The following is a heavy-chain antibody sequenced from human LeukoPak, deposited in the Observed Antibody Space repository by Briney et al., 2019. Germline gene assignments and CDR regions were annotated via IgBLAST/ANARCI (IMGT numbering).Heavy chain of an antibody. D-gene: IGHD3-22*01. Sequence: GGSLRLSCAASGFTFSSYAMSWVRQAPGKGLEWVSAISGSGGSTYYADSVKGRFTISRDNSKNTLYLQMNSLRAEDTAVYYCAYDCSGYYHLAYWGQGTLVTVSS. J-gene: IGHJ4*02. V-gene: IGHV3-23*01. CDR2: ISGSGGST. CDR1: GFTFSSYA. CDR3: AYDCSGYYHLAY.